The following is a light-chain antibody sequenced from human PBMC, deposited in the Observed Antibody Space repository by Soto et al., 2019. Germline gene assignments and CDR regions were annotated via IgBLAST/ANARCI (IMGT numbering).Light chain of an antibody. J-gene: IGLJ1*01. CDR1: SNDVGGYNY. CDR2: EVI. CDR3: SSYAGSNTHHV. Sequence: QSALTQPPSASGSPGQSVTISCTGTSNDVGGYNYVSWYQQHPGKAPKLMIYEVIKRPSGVPDRFSGSKSGNTASLTVSGLQTDDEADYYCSSYAGSNTHHVFGTGTKLTVL. V-gene: IGLV2-8*01.